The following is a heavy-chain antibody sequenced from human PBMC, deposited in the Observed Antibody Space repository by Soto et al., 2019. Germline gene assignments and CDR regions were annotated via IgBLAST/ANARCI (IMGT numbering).Heavy chain of an antibody. CDR1: GFTFSSYG. CDR2: ISYDGSNK. Sequence: PGGSLRLSCAASGFTFSSYGMHWVRQAPGKGLEWVAVISYDGSNKYYADSVKGRFTISRDNSKNTLYLQMNSLRAEDTAVYYCAKVGEGWFGVNWGQGTTVTVSS. V-gene: IGHV3-30*18. D-gene: IGHD3-10*01. CDR3: AKVGEGWFGVN. J-gene: IGHJ6*02.